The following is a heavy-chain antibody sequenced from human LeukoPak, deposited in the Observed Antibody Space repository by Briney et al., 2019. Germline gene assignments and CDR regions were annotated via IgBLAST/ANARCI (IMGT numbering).Heavy chain of an antibody. Sequence: ASVKVSCKASGGTFSSYAISWVRQAPGQGLEWMGWISAYNGNTNYAQKLQGRVTMTTDTSTSTAYMELRSLRSDDTAVYYCARESSSSWTHYYYYGMDVWGQGTTVTVSS. J-gene: IGHJ6*02. CDR3: ARESSSSWTHYYYYGMDV. D-gene: IGHD6-13*01. CDR2: ISAYNGNT. CDR1: GGTFSSYA. V-gene: IGHV1-18*01.